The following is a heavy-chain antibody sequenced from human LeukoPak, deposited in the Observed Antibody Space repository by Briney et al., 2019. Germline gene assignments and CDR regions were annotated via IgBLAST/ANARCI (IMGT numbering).Heavy chain of an antibody. Sequence: GGSLRLSCAASGFTFDDYGMSWVRQAPGKGLEWVSSISSSSSYIYYADSVKGRFTISRDNAKNSLYLQMNSLRAEDTAVYYCARVRRSSSWANIDYWGQGTLVTVSS. CDR2: ISSSSSYI. D-gene: IGHD6-13*01. CDR3: ARVRRSSSWANIDY. CDR1: GFTFDDYG. V-gene: IGHV3-21*01. J-gene: IGHJ4*02.